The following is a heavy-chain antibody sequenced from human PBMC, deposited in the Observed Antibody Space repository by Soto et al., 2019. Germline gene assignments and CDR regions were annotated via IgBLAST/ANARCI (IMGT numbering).Heavy chain of an antibody. CDR3: IQSRCGGDCLQSYASHYYYGMDV. Sequence: QITLKESGPPLVKPTQTLTLTCTFSGFSLSTSGVGVGWIRQPPGKAREWLALIYWDDDKRYSPSLRSRLTINKDTSKNQVVLTMTNMDPVDTATYYCIQSRCGGDCLQSYASHYYYGMDVWGQGTTVTVSS. CDR1: GFSLSTSGVG. CDR2: IYWDDDK. J-gene: IGHJ6*02. V-gene: IGHV2-5*02. D-gene: IGHD2-21*02.